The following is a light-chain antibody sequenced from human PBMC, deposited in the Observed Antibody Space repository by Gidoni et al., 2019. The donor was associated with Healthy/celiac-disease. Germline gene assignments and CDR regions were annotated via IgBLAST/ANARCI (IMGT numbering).Light chain of an antibody. CDR1: QSISSY. CDR2: AAS. V-gene: IGKV1-39*01. CDR3: QQSYSTSSLT. Sequence: DIQMTQSPSSLSASVGDRVTITCRARQSISSYLNWYQQKPGKAPKLLIYAASSLQSGVPSRFSGNGSGTDFTLTISSLQPEDFATYYCQQSYSTSSLTFGGGTKVEIK. J-gene: IGKJ4*01.